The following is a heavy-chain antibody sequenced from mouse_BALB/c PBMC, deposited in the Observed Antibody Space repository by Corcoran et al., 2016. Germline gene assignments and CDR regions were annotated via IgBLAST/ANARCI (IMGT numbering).Heavy chain of an antibody. CDR1: GYTFADYN. V-gene: IGHV1S29*02. CDR3: ALGVQAMDD. Sequence: EVQRQQSGPELVNPGASVKISCKASGYTFADYNMHWVKQSHGKSLEWIGYIYPYNGGTGYNQKFKSKATLTVDNSSSTAYMELRSLTSEDSAVYYCALGVQAMDDWGQGTSVTVSS. J-gene: IGHJ4*01. CDR2: IYPYNGGT. D-gene: IGHD4-1*01.